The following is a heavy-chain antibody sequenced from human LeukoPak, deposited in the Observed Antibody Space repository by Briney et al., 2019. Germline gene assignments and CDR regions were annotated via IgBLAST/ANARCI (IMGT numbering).Heavy chain of an antibody. CDR3: ARDLEGWYFDL. V-gene: IGHV1-18*01. CDR2: ISAYNGNT. J-gene: IGHJ2*01. Sequence: ASVKVSCKASGGTFSSYAISWVRQAPGQGLEWMGWISAYNGNTNYAQKLQGRVTMTTDTSTSTAYMELRSLRSDDTAVYYCARDLEGWYFDLWGRGTLVTVSS. CDR1: GGTFSSYA.